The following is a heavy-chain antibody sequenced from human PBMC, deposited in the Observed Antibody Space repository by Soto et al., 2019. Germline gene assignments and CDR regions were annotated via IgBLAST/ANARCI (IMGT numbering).Heavy chain of an antibody. CDR3: ARGIYDSSGYYYSPFDY. D-gene: IGHD3-22*01. CDR2: INHSGST. Sequence: QVQLQQWGAGLLKPSETLSLTCAVYGGSFSGYYWSWIRQPPGKGLEWIGEINHSGSTNYNPSLKSRVTISVDTSKNQFSLKLSSVTAADTAVYYCARGIYDSSGYYYSPFDYWGQGTLVTVSS. J-gene: IGHJ4*02. V-gene: IGHV4-34*01. CDR1: GGSFSGYY.